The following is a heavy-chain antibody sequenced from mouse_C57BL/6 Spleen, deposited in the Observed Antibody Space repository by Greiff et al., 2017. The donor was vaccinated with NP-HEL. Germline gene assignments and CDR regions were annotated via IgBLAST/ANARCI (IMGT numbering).Heavy chain of an antibody. CDR1: GYTFTEYT. Sequence: VKLQESGAELVKPGASVKLSCKASGYTFTEYTIHWVKQRSGQGLEWIGWFYPGSGSIKYNEKFKDKATLTADKSSSTVYMELSRLTSEDSAVYFCARHEAPLYDGYSLDYWGQGTTLTVSS. CDR3: ARHEAPLYDGYSLDY. V-gene: IGHV1-62-2*01. D-gene: IGHD2-3*01. CDR2: FYPGSGSI. J-gene: IGHJ2*01.